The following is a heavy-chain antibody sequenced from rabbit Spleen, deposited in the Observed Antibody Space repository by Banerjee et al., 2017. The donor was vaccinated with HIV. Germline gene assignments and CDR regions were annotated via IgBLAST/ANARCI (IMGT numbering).Heavy chain of an antibody. CDR3: ARSGYVGGDYTWDL. D-gene: IGHD1-1*01. CDR2: IYVGSGST. V-gene: IGHV1S45*01. CDR1: GFSFSNKAV. J-gene: IGHJ4*01. Sequence: LEESGGGLVQPEGSLALTCKASGFSFSNKAVMCWVRQAPGKGLEWIGCIYVGSGSTHYASWAKGRFTISKTSSTTVTLQMTSLTAADTATYFCARSGYVGGDYTWDLWGPGTLVTVS.